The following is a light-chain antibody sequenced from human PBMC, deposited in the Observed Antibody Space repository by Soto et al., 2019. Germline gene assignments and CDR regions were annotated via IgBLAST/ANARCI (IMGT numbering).Light chain of an antibody. CDR1: QSLLPRNGDNY. CDR3: MQSLQSPFT. CDR2: LSS. V-gene: IGKV2-28*01. J-gene: IGKJ4*01. Sequence: EIVMTQSPLSLPVTPGEPASISCKSSQSLLPRNGDNYVDWYLQKPGQSPQLLTYLSSNRASGVPDRISAGGSGTDFTLRISRVEAVDVGVYYCMQSLQSPFTFGGGTTVEI.